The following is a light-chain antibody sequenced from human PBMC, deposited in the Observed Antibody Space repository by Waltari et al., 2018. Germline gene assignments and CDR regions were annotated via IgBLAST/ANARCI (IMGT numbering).Light chain of an antibody. Sequence: DIVMTQSPDSLAVSLGERATINCKSSQSVLYSSNNKNYLAWYQQKPGQPPKLRIYWASTRESGVPDRFSGSESGTDFTLTSSSLQAEDVAVYYCQQYYSTPPTFGQGTKVEIK. V-gene: IGKV4-1*01. J-gene: IGKJ1*01. CDR1: QSVLYSSNNKNY. CDR3: QQYYSTPPT. CDR2: WAS.